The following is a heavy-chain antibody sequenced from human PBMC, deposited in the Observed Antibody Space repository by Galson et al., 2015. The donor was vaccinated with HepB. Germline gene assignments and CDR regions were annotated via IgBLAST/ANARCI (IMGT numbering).Heavy chain of an antibody. V-gene: IGHV3-66*01. CDR3: ASRKGEYYYDSSGPEA. J-gene: IGHJ5*02. Sequence: SLRLSCAASGFTVSSNYTSWVRQAPGKGLEWVSVIYSGGSTYYADSVKGRFTISRDNSKNTLYLQMNSLRAEDTAVYYCASRKGEYYYDSSGPEAWGQGTLVTVSS. D-gene: IGHD3-22*01. CDR1: GFTVSSNY. CDR2: IYSGGST.